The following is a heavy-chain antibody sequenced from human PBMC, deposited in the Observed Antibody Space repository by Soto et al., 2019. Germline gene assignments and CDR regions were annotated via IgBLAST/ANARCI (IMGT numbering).Heavy chain of an antibody. CDR1: GGSISSGDYY. CDR3: ARDLRFGELSGYYGMDV. Sequence: SETLSLTCTVSGGSISSGDYYWSWIRQPPGKGLEWIGYIYYSGSTYYNPSLKSRVTISVDTSKNQFSLKLSSVTAADTAVYYCARDLRFGELSGYYGMDVWGQGTTVTVSS. V-gene: IGHV4-30-4*01. CDR2: IYYSGST. D-gene: IGHD3-10*01. J-gene: IGHJ6*02.